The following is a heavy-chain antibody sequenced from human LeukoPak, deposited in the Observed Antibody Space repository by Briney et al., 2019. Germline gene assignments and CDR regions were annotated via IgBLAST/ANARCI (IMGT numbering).Heavy chain of an antibody. V-gene: IGHV1-2*02. CDR3: ARDSGSGHGDY. CDR2: INPNSGGT. CDR1: GYTFTGYY. J-gene: IGHJ4*02. D-gene: IGHD3-10*01. Sequence: ASVKDSCKASGYTFTGYYMHWVRQAPGQGLEWMGWINPNSGGTNYAQKFQGRVTMTRDTSIGTAYMELSRLRSDDTAVYYCARDSGSGHGDYWGQGTLVTVSS.